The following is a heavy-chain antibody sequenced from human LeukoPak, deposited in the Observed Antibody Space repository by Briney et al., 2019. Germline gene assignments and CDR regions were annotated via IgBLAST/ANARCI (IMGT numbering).Heavy chain of an antibody. J-gene: IGHJ4*02. CDR3: VRDYAVDRVAH. CDR1: GFTFSSYG. CDR2: ITTEVPDT. D-gene: IGHD5-12*01. V-gene: IGHV3-74*01. Sequence: GGSLRLSCAASGFTFSSYGFHWVRQAPGKGLVWVSRITTEVPDTAYADSVKGRFTISRDDARNTLYLQMNSLTAEDTAVYYCVRDYAVDRVAHWGQGTLVTVSS.